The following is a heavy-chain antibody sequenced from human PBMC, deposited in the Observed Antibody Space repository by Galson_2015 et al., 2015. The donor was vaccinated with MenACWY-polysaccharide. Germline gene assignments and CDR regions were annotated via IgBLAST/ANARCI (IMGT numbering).Heavy chain of an antibody. CDR1: GFTFNRFS. CDR3: ARDRITGDSRWEFDY. J-gene: IGHJ4*02. Sequence: SLRLSCAASGFTFNRFSMSWVRQAPMKGLEWVSGIGATGGDTHYADTVKGRFSISRDNSKNTLFMQMNSLRAEDTAIYYCARDRITGDSRWEFDYWGQGILVAVSA. D-gene: IGHD7-27*01. V-gene: IGHV3-23*01. CDR2: IGATGGDT.